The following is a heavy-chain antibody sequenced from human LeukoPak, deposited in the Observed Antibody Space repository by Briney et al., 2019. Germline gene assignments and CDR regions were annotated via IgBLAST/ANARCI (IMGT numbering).Heavy chain of an antibody. Sequence: PGGSLRLSCAASGFTFSTYWMHWVRQAPGKGLVWVSRINSDGSGTSYADSVKSRFTISRDNSKNTLYLQMNSLRAEDTAVYYCGREYGDYEGGAFDIWGQGTMVTVSS. J-gene: IGHJ3*02. V-gene: IGHV3-74*01. CDR1: GFTFSTYW. CDR2: INSDGSGT. D-gene: IGHD4-17*01. CDR3: GREYGDYEGGAFDI.